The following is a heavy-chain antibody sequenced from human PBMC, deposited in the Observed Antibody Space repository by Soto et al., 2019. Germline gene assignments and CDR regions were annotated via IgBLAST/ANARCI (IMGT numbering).Heavy chain of an antibody. CDR2: ISGSGGST. CDR3: AKDREGIRYSSSWTPTAIDY. Sequence: EVQLLESGGGLVQPGGSLRLSCAASGFTFSSYAMSWVRQAPGKGLEWVSAISGSGGSTYYADSVKGRFTISRDNSKNTLYLQMNSLRAEDTAVYYCAKDREGIRYSSSWTPTAIDYCGQGTLVTVSS. V-gene: IGHV3-23*01. CDR1: GFTFSSYA. D-gene: IGHD6-13*01. J-gene: IGHJ4*02.